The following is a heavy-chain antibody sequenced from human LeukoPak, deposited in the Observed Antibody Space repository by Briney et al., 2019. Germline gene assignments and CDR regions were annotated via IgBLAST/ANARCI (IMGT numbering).Heavy chain of an antibody. CDR1: GFSLSTRGMC. J-gene: IGHJ5*02. V-gene: IGHV2-70*01. Sequence: SGPTLVNPTQTLTLTCSFSGFSLSTRGMCVSWIRQPPGMALESHGLIDWDDDKYYSKSLKTRLTISKDTSKNQVVLTMTNMDPVDTATYYCARIVYYDSSGYSWFDPWGQETLVTVSS. CDR3: ARIVYYDSSGYSWFDP. CDR2: IDWDDDK. D-gene: IGHD3-22*01.